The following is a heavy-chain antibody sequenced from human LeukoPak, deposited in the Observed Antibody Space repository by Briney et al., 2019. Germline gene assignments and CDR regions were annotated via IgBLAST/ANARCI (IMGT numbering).Heavy chain of an antibody. J-gene: IGHJ4*02. CDR2: TYYRSKWYN. CDR3: AREYSSSGLAFDY. V-gene: IGHV6-1*01. CDR1: GDSVSSNITA. Sequence: SQTLSLTCAISGDSVSSNITAWNWIRQSPSRGLVWLGRTYYRSKWYNDYALSVKSRITINPDTSKNQFSLQLNSVTPEDTAVYYCAREYSSSGLAFDYWGQGTLVTVSS. D-gene: IGHD6-19*01.